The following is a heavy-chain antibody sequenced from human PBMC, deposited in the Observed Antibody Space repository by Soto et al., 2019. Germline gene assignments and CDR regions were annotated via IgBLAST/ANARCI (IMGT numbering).Heavy chain of an antibody. CDR3: ARGDYYFASGTYYGFDY. D-gene: IGHD3-10*01. CDR1: GGSVSSYY. CDR2: IRYTGSP. J-gene: IGHJ4*02. V-gene: IGHV4-59*02. Sequence: QVQLQESGPGLVKPSETLSLTCAVSGGSVSSYYWTWIRKPPGKGLEWIGYIRYTGSPTYNPSLKSRDIISVDTSKNQFSLDLSSVTAADTAVYYCARGDYYFASGTYYGFDYWGQGTLVTVSS.